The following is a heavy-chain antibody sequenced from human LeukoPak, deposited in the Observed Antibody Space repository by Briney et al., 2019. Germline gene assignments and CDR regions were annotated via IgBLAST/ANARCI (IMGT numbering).Heavy chain of an antibody. V-gene: IGHV3-30-3*01. D-gene: IGHD2-21*02. CDR2: ISYDGSNK. J-gene: IGHJ4*02. CDR1: GFTFSSYA. CDR3: ARGTAYCGGDCYDY. Sequence: PGGSLRLSCAASGFTFSSYAMHWVRQAPGKGLEWVAVISYDGSNKYYADSVKGRFTISRDNSKNTLYLQMNSLRAEDTAVYYSARGTAYCGGDCYDYWGRGTLVTVSS.